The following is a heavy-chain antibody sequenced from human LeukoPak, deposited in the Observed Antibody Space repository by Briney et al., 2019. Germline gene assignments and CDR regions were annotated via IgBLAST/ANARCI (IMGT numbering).Heavy chain of an antibody. CDR1: GYTFTSYA. CDR3: AATPYSGSPWPYFDY. V-gene: IGHV1-3*01. J-gene: IGHJ4*02. Sequence: ASVKVSCKASGYTFTSYAMHWVRQAPGQRLEWMGWINAGNGNTKYSQKFQGRVTITADESTSTAYMELSSLRSEDTAVYYCAATPYSGSPWPYFDYWGQGTLVTVSS. CDR2: INAGNGNT. D-gene: IGHD1-26*01.